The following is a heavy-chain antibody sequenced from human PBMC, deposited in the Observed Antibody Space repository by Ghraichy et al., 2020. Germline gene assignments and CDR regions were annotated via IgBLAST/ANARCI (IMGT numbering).Heavy chain of an antibody. V-gene: IGHV4-34*01. CDR1: GGSFSGYY. CDR3: ARGRFFPAMVRGVSGFDY. J-gene: IGHJ4*02. D-gene: IGHD3-10*01. CDR2: INHSGST. Sequence: SQTLSLTCAVYGGSFSGYYWSWIRQPPGKGLEWIGEINHSGSTNYNPSLKSRVTISVDTSKNQFSLKLSSVTAADTAVYYCARGRFFPAMVRGVSGFDYWGQGTLVTVSS.